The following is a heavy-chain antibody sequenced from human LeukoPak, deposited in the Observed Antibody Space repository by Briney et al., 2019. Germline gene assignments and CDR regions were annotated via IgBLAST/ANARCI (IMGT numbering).Heavy chain of an antibody. Sequence: SETLSLTCTVSGGSISSSSYYWGWIRQPPGKGLEWIESIYYSGSTYYNPSLKSRVTISVDTSKNQFSLKLSSVTAADTAVYYCAREEQQLVLDAFDIWGQGTMVTVSS. CDR3: AREEQQLVLDAFDI. D-gene: IGHD6-13*01. CDR1: GGSISSSSYY. J-gene: IGHJ3*02. CDR2: IYYSGST. V-gene: IGHV4-39*07.